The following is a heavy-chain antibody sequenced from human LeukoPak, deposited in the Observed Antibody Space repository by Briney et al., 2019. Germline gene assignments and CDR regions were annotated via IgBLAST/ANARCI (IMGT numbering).Heavy chain of an antibody. CDR3: ARVSRRNFDY. CDR2: INHSGST. CDR1: GGSFSGYY. J-gene: IGHJ4*02. V-gene: IGHV4-34*01. D-gene: IGHD2-2*01. Sequence: SETLSLTCAVYGGSFSGYYWSWIRQPPGKGLEWIGEINHSGSTNYNPSLKSRVTISVDTSKSQFSLKLSSVTAADTAVYYCARVSRRNFDYWGQGTLVTVSS.